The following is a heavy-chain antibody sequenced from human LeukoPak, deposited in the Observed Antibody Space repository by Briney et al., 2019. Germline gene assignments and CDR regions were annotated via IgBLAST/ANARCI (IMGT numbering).Heavy chain of an antibody. CDR2: IRRKRNGYTT. CDR3: SRDGTEGDNSAFDM. J-gene: IGHJ3*02. CDR1: RFSFSDYI. V-gene: IGHV3-72*01. D-gene: IGHD3-22*01. Sequence: GGSLRLSCAASRFSFSDYILDWVRQAPGKVLEWVGRIRRKRNGYTTEYAAAVKGRFTISKDDLKKSLYLHMSSLKTEDTAVYHCSRDGTEGDNSAFDMWGQGTMVTVSS.